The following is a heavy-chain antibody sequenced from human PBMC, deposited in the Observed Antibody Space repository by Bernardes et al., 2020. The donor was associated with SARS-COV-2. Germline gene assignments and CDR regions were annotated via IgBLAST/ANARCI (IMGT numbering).Heavy chain of an antibody. D-gene: IGHD1-26*01. V-gene: IGHV3-30*18. Sequence: GGSLRLSCAASGFTFSSYGMHWVRQAPGKGLEWVAVISYDGSNKYYADSVKGRFTISRDNSKNTLYLQMNSLRAEDTAVYYCAKASGGSYYGAFDYWGQGTLVTVSS. CDR3: AKASGGSYYGAFDY. J-gene: IGHJ4*02. CDR1: GFTFSSYG. CDR2: ISYDGSNK.